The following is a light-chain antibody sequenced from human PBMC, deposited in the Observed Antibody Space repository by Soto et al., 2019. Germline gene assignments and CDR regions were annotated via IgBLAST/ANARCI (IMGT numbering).Light chain of an antibody. CDR2: EVT. V-gene: IGLV2-8*01. J-gene: IGLJ3*02. CDR3: SSYAGSNNTWV. Sequence: QSALTQPPSASGSPGQSVTISCTGTSSDVGAYNYVCWYQQHPGKAPKLIISEVTKRPSGVPDRFSGSKSGNTASMTVTGLQAEDEADYYCSSYAGSNNTWVFGGGTKVTVL. CDR1: SSDVGAYNY.